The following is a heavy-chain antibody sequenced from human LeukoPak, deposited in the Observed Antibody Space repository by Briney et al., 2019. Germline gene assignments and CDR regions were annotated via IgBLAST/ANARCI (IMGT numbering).Heavy chain of an antibody. J-gene: IGHJ4*02. CDR1: GGSISSYY. Sequence: SETLSLTCTVSGGSISSYYWSWIRQPPGKGLEWIGYSYYSGSTNYNPSLKSRVTISVDTSKNQFSLWLTSVTAADTAVYYCARLSYYDSSGYYQKHLYYFDYWGQGTLVTVSS. D-gene: IGHD3-22*01. V-gene: IGHV4-59*01. CDR2: SYYSGST. CDR3: ARLSYYDSSGYYQKHLYYFDY.